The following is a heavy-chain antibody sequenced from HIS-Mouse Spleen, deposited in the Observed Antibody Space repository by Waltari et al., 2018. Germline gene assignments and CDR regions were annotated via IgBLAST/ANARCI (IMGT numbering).Heavy chain of an antibody. CDR1: GGSISRSSSY. D-gene: IGHD7-27*01. Sequence: QLQLQESGPGLVKPSETLSLTCTVSGGSISRSSSYWGWTRQPPGKGLEWIGSIYYSGSTYYNPSLKSRVTISVDTSKNQFSLKLSSVTAADTAVYYCARSRTGGWYFDLWGRGTLVTVSS. V-gene: IGHV4-39*07. CDR3: ARSRTGGWYFDL. CDR2: IYYSGST. J-gene: IGHJ2*01.